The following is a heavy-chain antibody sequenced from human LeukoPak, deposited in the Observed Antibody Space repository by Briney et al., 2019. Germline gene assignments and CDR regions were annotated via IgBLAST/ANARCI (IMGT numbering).Heavy chain of an antibody. D-gene: IGHD5-24*01. CDR1: GYTFTGYY. CDR3: ARGLRRDGYNPLYYFDY. CDR2: INPNSGGT. V-gene: IGHV1-2*02. J-gene: IGHJ4*02. Sequence: ASVKVSCKASGYTFTGYYMHWVRQAPGQGLEWMGWINPNSGGTNYAQKFQGRVTMTRDTSISTAYMELSRLRSEDTAVYYCARGLRRDGYNPLYYFDYWGQGTLVTVSS.